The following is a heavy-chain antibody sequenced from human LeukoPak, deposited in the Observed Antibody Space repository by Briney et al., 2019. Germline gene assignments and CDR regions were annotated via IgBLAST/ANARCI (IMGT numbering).Heavy chain of an antibody. CDR1: GGSISSGGYY. CDR3: AREGGLLTGYAD. V-gene: IGHV4-61*02. D-gene: IGHD3-9*01. J-gene: IGHJ4*02. Sequence: SETLSLTCTVSGGSISSGGYYWSWIRQPAGKGLEWIGRIYTSGSTNYNPSLKSRVTITVDTSKNQFSLMLSSVTAADTAVYYCAREGGLLTGYADWGQGTLVTVSS. CDR2: IYTSGST.